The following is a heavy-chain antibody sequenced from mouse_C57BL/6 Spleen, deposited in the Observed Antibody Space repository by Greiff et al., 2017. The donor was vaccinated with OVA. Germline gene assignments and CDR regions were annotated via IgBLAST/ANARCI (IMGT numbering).Heavy chain of an antibody. D-gene: IGHD1-1*01. J-gene: IGHJ4*01. CDR2: INPNNGGT. Sequence: EVQLQQSGPELVKPGASVKIPCKASGYTFTDYNMDWVKQSHGKSLEWIGDINPNNGGTIYNQKFKGKATLTVDKSSSTAYMELRSLTSEDTAVYYYGRTTTVVAPYAMDYWGQGTSVTVSS. CDR1: GYTFTDYN. CDR3: GRTTTVVAPYAMDY. V-gene: IGHV1-18*01.